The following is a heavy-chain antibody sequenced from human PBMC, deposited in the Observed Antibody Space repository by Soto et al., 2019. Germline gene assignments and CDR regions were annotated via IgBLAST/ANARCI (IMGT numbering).Heavy chain of an antibody. CDR1: GGSIRSNNW. J-gene: IGHJ4*02. CDR2: IFHGGST. D-gene: IGHD1-26*01. Sequence: SETLSVTCAVSGGSIRSNNWWSWVRQPPGKGLEWIGEIFHGGSTYYNPSLKTRVTISVDKSKNQFSLRLSSVTAADTAVYYCARVYSGSYSDYWGQGALVTVSS. CDR3: ARVYSGSYSDY. V-gene: IGHV4-4*02.